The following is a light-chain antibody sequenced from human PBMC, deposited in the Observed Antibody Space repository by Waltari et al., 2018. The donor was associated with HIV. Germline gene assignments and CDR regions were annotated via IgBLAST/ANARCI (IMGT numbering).Light chain of an antibody. Sequence: SYELTQPASVSVSPEQTATITCSGDALSKKSAYWYRQKSGHAPALVIYDDNKRASGIPDRISAGKSGTVATLTITGAQVEDEADYYCYSTANGDSHKGVFGAGTLFTVL. CDR2: DDN. V-gene: IGLV3-10*01. J-gene: IGLJ1*01. CDR1: ALSKKS. CDR3: YSTANGDSHKGV.